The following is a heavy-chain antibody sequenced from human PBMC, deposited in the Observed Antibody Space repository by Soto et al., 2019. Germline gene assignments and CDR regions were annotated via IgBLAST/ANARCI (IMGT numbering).Heavy chain of an antibody. V-gene: IGHV1-18*01. CDR3: AYTSGSYLGSQHN. J-gene: IGHJ4*02. Sequence: GASVKVSCKASGGTFSSYTISWVRQAPGQGLEWMGWISPYHGNTNYAQKLQGRVTITTDTSTSTAYMELRSLRAEDTAVYYCAYTSGSYLGSQHNWGQGTLVTVSS. D-gene: IGHD3-10*01. CDR1: GGTFSSYT. CDR2: ISPYHGNT.